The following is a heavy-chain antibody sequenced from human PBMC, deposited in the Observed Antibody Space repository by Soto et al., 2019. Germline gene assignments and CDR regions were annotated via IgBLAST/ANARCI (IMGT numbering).Heavy chain of an antibody. CDR3: ARVTRGALDH. CDR2: IFYYWST. CDR1: GGSIHDYY. V-gene: IGHV4-59*01. Sequence: QVQLQESGPGLVKPSQTLSLTCTVSGGSIHDYYWFWTCQPPGTGLEWDGFIFYYWSTDSSPSLTSGVTLSLVTSKNQFSLTLSSVLASDTAVYYRARVTRGALDHWGQGALVTVSS. D-gene: IGHD2-21*02. J-gene: IGHJ5*02.